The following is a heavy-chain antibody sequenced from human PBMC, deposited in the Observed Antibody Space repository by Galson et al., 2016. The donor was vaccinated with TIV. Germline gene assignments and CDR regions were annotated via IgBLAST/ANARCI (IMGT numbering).Heavy chain of an antibody. V-gene: IGHV3-7*01. CDR1: GFSFIDYS. J-gene: IGHJ4*02. CDR3: ARWRGRQSEFDS. Sequence: SLRLSCAASGFSFIDYSMSWVRQAPGMGLEWVASMTEEGTEQYNVNAVKGRFTISRDGAGNSVYLQMNSLGVEDKAVYFCARWRGRQSEFDSWGQGTLVTVSA. D-gene: IGHD5-24*01. CDR2: MTEEGTEQ.